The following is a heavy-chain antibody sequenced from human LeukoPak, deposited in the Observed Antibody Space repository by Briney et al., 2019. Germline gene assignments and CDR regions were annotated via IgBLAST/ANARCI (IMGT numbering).Heavy chain of an antibody. Sequence: GASVKVSCKASGGTFSSYAISWVRQAPGQGLEWMGGIIPIFGTANYAQKFQGRVTITTDESTSTAYMELSSLRSEDTAVYYCARVRMRRTYGGNSFDAFDIWGQGTMVTVSS. CDR1: GGTFSSYA. V-gene: IGHV1-69*05. J-gene: IGHJ3*02. CDR2: IIPIFGTA. CDR3: ARVRMRRTYGGNSFDAFDI. D-gene: IGHD4-23*01.